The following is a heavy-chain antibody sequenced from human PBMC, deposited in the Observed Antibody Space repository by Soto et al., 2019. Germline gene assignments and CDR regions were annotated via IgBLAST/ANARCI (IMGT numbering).Heavy chain of an antibody. D-gene: IGHD3-9*01. J-gene: IGHJ4*02. CDR1: GFTFSSHA. CDR3: AREVRYFD. V-gene: IGHV3-30-3*01. Sequence: VQLVESGGGVXXXGXXLRLSCAASGFTFSSHAMHWVRQAPGKGLEWVAAVSYDGNTKYYADSVQGRFTIFRDNSKNTLFLQMNSLRAEDTALYYCAREVRYFDWGQGTLVTVSS. CDR2: VSYDGNTK.